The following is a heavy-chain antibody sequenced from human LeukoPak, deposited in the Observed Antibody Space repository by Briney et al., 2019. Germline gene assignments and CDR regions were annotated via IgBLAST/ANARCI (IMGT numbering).Heavy chain of an antibody. CDR1: GGSFSGYY. Sequence: KASETLSLTCAVYGGSFSGYYWSWIRQPPGKGLERIGEINHSGSTNYNPSLKSRVTISVDTSKNQFSLKLSSVTAADTAVYYCARGPGVLRFLEWSGKYYFDHWGQGTLVTVSS. CDR3: ARGPGVLRFLEWSGKYYFDH. D-gene: IGHD3-3*01. J-gene: IGHJ4*02. V-gene: IGHV4-34*01. CDR2: INHSGST.